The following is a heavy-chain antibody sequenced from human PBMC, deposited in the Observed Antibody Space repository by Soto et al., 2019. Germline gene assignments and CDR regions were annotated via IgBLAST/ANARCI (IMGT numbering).Heavy chain of an antibody. Sequence: DVRLVEFGGGLVQPGGSLRLSCAASGFTFNNYELNWVRQAPGKGLEWVSYISGSGTTTYYADSVKGRFTISRDNAKNSLFLQMNSLRAEDTGIYYCARTAYCSGDRCFPPDYWGQGTLVPVSS. CDR2: ISGSGTTT. CDR1: GFTFNNYE. D-gene: IGHD2-21*02. CDR3: ARTAYCSGDRCFPPDY. V-gene: IGHV3-48*03. J-gene: IGHJ4*02.